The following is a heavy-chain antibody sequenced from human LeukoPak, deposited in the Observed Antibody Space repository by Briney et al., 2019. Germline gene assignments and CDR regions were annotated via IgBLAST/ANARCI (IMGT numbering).Heavy chain of an antibody. Sequence: SETLSLTCSVSGGSINNYYWIWIRQPPGKGLEWIGYVIYGGSSNYNSSLNSRVTISVDTSKNQFSLKLNSVTAADTAVYYCARRPTGGVYYFDLWGRGAPVTVSS. D-gene: IGHD4-17*01. CDR2: VIYGGSS. V-gene: IGHV4-59*08. J-gene: IGHJ2*01. CDR3: ARRPTGGVYYFDL. CDR1: GGSINNYY.